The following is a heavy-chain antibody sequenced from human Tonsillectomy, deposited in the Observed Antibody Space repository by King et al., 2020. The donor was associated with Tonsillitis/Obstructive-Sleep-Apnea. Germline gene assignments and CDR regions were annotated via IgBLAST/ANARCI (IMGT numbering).Heavy chain of an antibody. V-gene: IGHV3-74*01. CDR1: GFTFSSYW. CDR2: INSDGSRT. D-gene: IGHD2-2*01. Sequence: VQLVESGGGLVQPGGSLRLSCAASGFTFSSYWMHWVRQAPGKGLVWVSRINSDGSRTTYADSVKGRFTISRDNAKNTLYLQMNSLRAEDTAVYYFARGGVIVPAALIYMDVWGKGTTVTVSS. CDR3: ARGGVIVPAALIYMDV. J-gene: IGHJ6*03.